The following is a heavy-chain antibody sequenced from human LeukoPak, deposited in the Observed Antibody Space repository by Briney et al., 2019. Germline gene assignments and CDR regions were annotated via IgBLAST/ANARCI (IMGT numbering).Heavy chain of an antibody. CDR1: GFTFSSYW. CDR3: ARDDHSGYDSSYWFDL. CDR2: IKQDGSEK. V-gene: IGHV3-7*01. Sequence: PGGSLRLSCAASGFTFSSYWMNWVRQAPGKGLEWVANIKQDGSEKYYVDSVKGRFTISRDNAKNSLYLQMNSLRAEDTAVYYCARDDHSGYDSSYWFDLWGQGTLVTVSS. D-gene: IGHD5-12*01. J-gene: IGHJ5*02.